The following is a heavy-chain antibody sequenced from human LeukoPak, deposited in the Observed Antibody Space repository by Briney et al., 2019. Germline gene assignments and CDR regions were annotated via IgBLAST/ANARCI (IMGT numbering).Heavy chain of an antibody. CDR1: GGSFSGYY. V-gene: IGHV4-34*01. CDR2: INHSGST. Sequence: SETLSLTCAVYGGSFSGYYWSWNRQPPGKGLEWIGEINHSGSTNYNPSLKSRVTISVDTSKNQFSLKLSSVTAADTAVYYCARASYGDYGYWGQGTLVTVSS. D-gene: IGHD4-17*01. J-gene: IGHJ4*02. CDR3: ARASYGDYGY.